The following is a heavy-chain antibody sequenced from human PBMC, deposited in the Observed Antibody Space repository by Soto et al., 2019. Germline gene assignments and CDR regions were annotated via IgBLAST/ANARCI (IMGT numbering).Heavy chain of an antibody. V-gene: IGHV4-31*03. CDR3: ARYIVVVVAASNWFDP. J-gene: IGHJ5*02. D-gene: IGHD2-15*01. CDR1: GGSISSGGYY. Sequence: SETLSLTCTVSGGSISSGGYYWSWIRQHPGKGLEWIGYIYYSGSTYYNPSLKSRVTISVDTSENQFSLKLSSVTAADTAVYYCARYIVVVVAASNWFDPWGQGTLVTVSS. CDR2: IYYSGST.